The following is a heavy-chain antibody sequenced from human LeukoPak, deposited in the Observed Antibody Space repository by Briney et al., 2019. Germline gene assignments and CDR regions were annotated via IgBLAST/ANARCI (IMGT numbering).Heavy chain of an antibody. D-gene: IGHD2-21*01. CDR3: AKEFNRGLPDY. Sequence: GGSLRLSCAASGFTFGSCWMNWVRQTPGKGLEWVANINQDGSQKFYVDSVKGRFTISRDNSKNTLYLQMSSLRAEDTAVYYCAKEFNRGLPDYWGQGTLVTVPS. CDR1: GFTFGSCW. J-gene: IGHJ4*02. CDR2: INQDGSQK. V-gene: IGHV3-7*01.